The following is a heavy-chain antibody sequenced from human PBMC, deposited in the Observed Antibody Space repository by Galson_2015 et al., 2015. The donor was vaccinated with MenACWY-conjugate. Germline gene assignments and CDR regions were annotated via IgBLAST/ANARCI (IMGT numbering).Heavy chain of an antibody. Sequence: SLRLSCAASGFTFNNYWMSWVRQAPGKGLEWVANINQGGSDKYYVDSVKGRFTISRDNSKNSLHLQMNSLRAEDTAVYCCATGARGDSPGELYWGQGTLVTVSS. J-gene: IGHJ4*02. CDR3: ATGARGDSPGELY. D-gene: IGHD3-10*01. CDR1: GFTFNNYW. CDR2: INQGGSDK. V-gene: IGHV3-7*03.